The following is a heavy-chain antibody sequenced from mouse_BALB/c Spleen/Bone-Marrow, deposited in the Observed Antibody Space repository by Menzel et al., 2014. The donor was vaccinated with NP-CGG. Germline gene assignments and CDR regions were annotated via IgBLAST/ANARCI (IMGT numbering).Heavy chain of an antibody. V-gene: IGHV5-6-3*01. Sequence: EVKVVESGGGLVQPGGSLKLSCAASGFTFSSYGMSWVRQTPDKRLELVATINSNGGSTYYPDSVKGRFTISRDNAKNTLYLQMSNLKSEDTAMYYCARDYYGSSDYWGQGTTLTVSS. CDR1: GFTFSSYG. CDR3: ARDYYGSSDY. J-gene: IGHJ2*01. CDR2: INSNGGST. D-gene: IGHD1-1*01.